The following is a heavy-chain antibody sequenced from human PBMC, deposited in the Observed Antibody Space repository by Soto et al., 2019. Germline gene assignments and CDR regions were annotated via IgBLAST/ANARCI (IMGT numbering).Heavy chain of an antibody. V-gene: IGHV3-64*01. Sequence: GGSLRLSCAASGFTFSSYAMHWVRQAPGKGLEYVSAISSNGGSTYYANSVKGRLTISRDNSKNTLYLQMGSLRAEDMAVYYCARGPGYYFDYWGQGTLVTVSS. CDR1: GFTFSSYA. J-gene: IGHJ4*02. CDR3: ARGPGYYFDY. CDR2: ISSNGGST.